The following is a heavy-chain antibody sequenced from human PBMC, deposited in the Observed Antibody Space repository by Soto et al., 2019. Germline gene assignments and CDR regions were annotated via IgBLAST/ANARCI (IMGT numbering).Heavy chain of an antibody. D-gene: IGHD2-8*02. V-gene: IGHV3-33*01. Sequence: ESGGGVVQPGRSLRLSCTASGFTFSSYGMHWVRQAPGKGLEWVSVIWYDGSSKYYADSVNGRFTISRDNSKNTLYLQMNSLRAEDTAVYYCARDRVVYRPDNFDYWGQGTLVTVSS. CDR2: IWYDGSSK. CDR3: ARDRVVYRPDNFDY. CDR1: GFTFSSYG. J-gene: IGHJ4*02.